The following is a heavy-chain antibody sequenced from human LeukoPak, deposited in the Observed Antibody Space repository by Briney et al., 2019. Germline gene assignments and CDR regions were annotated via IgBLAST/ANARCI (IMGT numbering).Heavy chain of an antibody. CDR2: IWYDGSNK. J-gene: IGHJ4*02. CDR1: GFIFSSYG. D-gene: IGHD3-22*01. CDR3: ARGLTYYDSSGYSFDY. V-gene: IGHV3-33*01. Sequence: PGRSLRLSCAASGFIFSSYGMHWVRQAPGKGLEWVAVIWYDGSNKYYADSVKGRFTISRDNSKNTLYLQMNSLRAEDTAVYYCARGLTYYDSSGYSFDYWGQGTLVTVSS.